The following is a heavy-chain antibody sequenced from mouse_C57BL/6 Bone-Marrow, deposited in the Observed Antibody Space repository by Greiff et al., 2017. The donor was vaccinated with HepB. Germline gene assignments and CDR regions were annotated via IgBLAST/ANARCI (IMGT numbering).Heavy chain of an antibody. V-gene: IGHV1-59*01. CDR1: GYTFTSYW. Sequence: QVQLQQPGAELVRPGTSVKLSCKASGYTFTSYWMHWVKQRPGQGLEWIGVIDPSDSYTNYNQKFKGKATLTVDTSSSTAYMQLSSLTSEDSAVYYCAPVVANPLDYWGQGTTLTVSS. CDR3: APVVANPLDY. CDR2: IDPSDSYT. J-gene: IGHJ2*01. D-gene: IGHD1-1*01.